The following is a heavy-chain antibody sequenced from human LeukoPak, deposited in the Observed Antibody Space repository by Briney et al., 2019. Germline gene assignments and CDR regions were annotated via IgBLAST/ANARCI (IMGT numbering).Heavy chain of an antibody. Sequence: GESLKISCKGSGYSFTSNWIGWVRQMPGEGLEVMGIIYPGDSVTRYGPSFQGQVITSADKSISTAYLQWSSLKASDTGMYCCARPSTAANDYWGQGTLVTVSS. CDR1: GYSFTSNW. CDR3: ARPSTAANDY. CDR2: IYPGDSVT. J-gene: IGHJ4*02. V-gene: IGHV5-51*01. D-gene: IGHD2-2*01.